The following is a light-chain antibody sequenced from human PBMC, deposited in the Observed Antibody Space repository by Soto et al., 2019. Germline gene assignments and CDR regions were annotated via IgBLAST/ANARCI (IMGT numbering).Light chain of an antibody. V-gene: IGKV3-11*01. CDR2: EKS. Sequence: EIVLTQSPATLSLSPGERATLSCRASQSISTSFAWYQQRPGQAPRLLIYEKSNRSTGIPVRFSGSGSGTDFNRTISSLEREDLGVCYFQQRKKWTPVYPFGQGTKVEVK. CDR1: QSISTS. CDR3: QQRKKWTPVYP. J-gene: IGKJ2*01.